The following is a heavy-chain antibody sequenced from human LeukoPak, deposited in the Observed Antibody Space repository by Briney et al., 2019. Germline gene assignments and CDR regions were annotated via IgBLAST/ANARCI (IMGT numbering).Heavy chain of an antibody. CDR3: ASGFRGQLGYFDY. CDR2: IYYSGSS. Sequence: SETLSLTCTVSGVSISSSNSYWSWIRQPPGKGLEWIGYIYYSGSSNYNPSLKSRVTMSVDTSKNHFSLKLSSVTAADTAVYYCASGFRGQLGYFDYWGQGTLVTVSS. J-gene: IGHJ4*02. V-gene: IGHV4-61*03. D-gene: IGHD1-1*01. CDR1: GVSISSSNSY.